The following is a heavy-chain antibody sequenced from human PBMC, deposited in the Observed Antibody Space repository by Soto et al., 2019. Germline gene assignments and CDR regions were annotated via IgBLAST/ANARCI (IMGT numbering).Heavy chain of an antibody. CDR1: GGSISSSSYY. J-gene: IGHJ6*02. D-gene: IGHD3-10*01. V-gene: IGHV4-39*01. Sequence: PSETLSLTCTVSGGSISSSSYYWGWIRQPPGKGLEWIGSIYYSGSTYYNPSLKSRVTISVDTSKNQFSLKLSSVTAADTAVYYCARQHYYGSGSTKYYYYGMDVWGQGTTVTSP. CDR3: ARQHYYGSGSTKYYYYGMDV. CDR2: IYYSGST.